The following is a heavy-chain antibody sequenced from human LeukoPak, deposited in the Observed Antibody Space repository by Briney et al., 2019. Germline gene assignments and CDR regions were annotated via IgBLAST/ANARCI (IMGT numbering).Heavy chain of an antibody. V-gene: IGHV4-34*01. CDR3: ASRSAYGYGRPYSSSWYWFDP. J-gene: IGHJ5*02. Sequence: SETLSLTCAVYGGSFSGYYWSWIRQPPGKGLEWIGEINHSGSTNYNPSLKSRVTISVDSSKNQFSLKLSSVTAADTAVYYCASRSAYGYGRPYSSSWYWFDPWGQGTLVTVSS. D-gene: IGHD6-13*01. CDR2: INHSGST. CDR1: GGSFSGYY.